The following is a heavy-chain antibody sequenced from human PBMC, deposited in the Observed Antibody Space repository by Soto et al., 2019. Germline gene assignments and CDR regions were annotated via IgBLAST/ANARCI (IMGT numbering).Heavy chain of an antibody. D-gene: IGHD3-10*01. CDR3: ARGIFGSGTANDY. J-gene: IGHJ4*02. V-gene: IGHV3-74*01. CDR1: GFTFSGSW. CDR2: INCYGSGT. Sequence: EVQLVESGGCLVQPGGSLRLSCAASGFTFSGSWMHWVLQAPGNGLVWVSRINCYGSGTCYSELVKCRFIISRYDAKNTLFLRMNGLRAEDKAVYYCARGIFGSGTANDYWGQGPLFTVSS.